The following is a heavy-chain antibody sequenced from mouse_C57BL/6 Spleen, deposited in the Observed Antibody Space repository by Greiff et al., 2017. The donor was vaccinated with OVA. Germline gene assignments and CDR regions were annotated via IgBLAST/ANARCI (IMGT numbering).Heavy chain of an antibody. Sequence: QVQLQQSGAELVKPGASVKLSCKASGYTFTSYWMHWVKQRPGQGLEWIGMIHPNSGSTNYNEKFKSKATLTVDKSSSTAYMQLSSLTSEDSAVYYCARSAIYYDYDEAMDYWGQGTSVTVSS. D-gene: IGHD2-4*01. CDR2: IHPNSGST. CDR3: ARSAIYYDYDEAMDY. J-gene: IGHJ4*01. CDR1: GYTFTSYW. V-gene: IGHV1-64*01.